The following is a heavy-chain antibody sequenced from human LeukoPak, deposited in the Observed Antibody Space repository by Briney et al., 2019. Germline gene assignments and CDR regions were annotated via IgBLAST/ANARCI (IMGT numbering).Heavy chain of an antibody. CDR1: GFTFSSYA. V-gene: IGHV3-23*01. J-gene: IGHJ4*02. D-gene: IGHD3-10*01. CDR2: ISGSGGST. Sequence: GGSLRLCCAASGFTFSSYAMSWVCPAPGLGLEWVSAISGSGGSTYYADSVKGRFTISRDNSKNTLYLQMSSLRAEDTAVYYCAKSKDYYGSGSYDDYWGQGTLVTVSS. CDR3: AKSKDYYGSGSYDDY.